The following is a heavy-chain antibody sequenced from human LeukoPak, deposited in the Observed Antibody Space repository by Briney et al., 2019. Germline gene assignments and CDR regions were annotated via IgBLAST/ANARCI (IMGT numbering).Heavy chain of an antibody. J-gene: IGHJ4*02. D-gene: IGHD1-26*01. CDR1: GFTFNNYA. CDR3: ARDGIVGSPLFKFDC. Sequence: PWESLRLSCAASGFTFNNYAIHWVCQAPAPGLEWVAIISIDGGNNYYADSVNGRCTISRDNSKNTLYLQMNSLRADDTAVYYCARDGIVGSPLFKFDCCGQG. V-gene: IGHV3-30-3*01. CDR2: ISIDGGNN.